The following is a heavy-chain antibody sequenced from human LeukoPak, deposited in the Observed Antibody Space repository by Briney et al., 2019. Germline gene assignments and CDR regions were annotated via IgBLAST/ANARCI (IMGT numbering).Heavy chain of an antibody. CDR1: GYTFTGYY. CDR3: ARDRGYCSGGSCYALPPAFDY. CDR2: INPNSGGT. D-gene: IGHD2-15*01. Sequence: ASVKVSCKASGYTFTGYYMHWVRQAPGQGLEWMGWINPNSGGTNYAQKFQGRVTMTRDTSTSTVYMELSSLRSEDTAVYYCARDRGYCSGGSCYALPPAFDYWGQGTLVTVSS. J-gene: IGHJ4*02. V-gene: IGHV1-2*02.